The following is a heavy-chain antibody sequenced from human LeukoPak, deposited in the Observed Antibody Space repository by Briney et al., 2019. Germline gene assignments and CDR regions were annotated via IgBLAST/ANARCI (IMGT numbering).Heavy chain of an antibody. CDR2: IDWDDDK. V-gene: IGHV2-70*11. CDR3: ARIFCPSGSSNY. CDR1: GFSLSTSGMC. D-gene: IGHD1-26*01. Sequence: SGPTLVNPTQTLTLTCTFSGFSLSTSGMCVSWIRQPPGKALEWLARIDWDDDKYYSTSLKTRLTISKDTSKNQVVLTMTNMDPVDTATYYCARIFCPSGSSNYWGQGTLVTVSS. J-gene: IGHJ4*02.